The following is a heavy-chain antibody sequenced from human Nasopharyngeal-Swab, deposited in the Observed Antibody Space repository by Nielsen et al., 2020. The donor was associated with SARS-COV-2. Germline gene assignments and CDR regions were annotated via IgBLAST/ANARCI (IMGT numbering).Heavy chain of an antibody. J-gene: IGHJ6*02. CDR2: IYTSGST. D-gene: IGHD6-13*01. Sequence: WIRQPPGKGLEWIGRIYTSGSTNYNPSLKNRVTMSVDTSKNQFSLKLSSVTAADTAVYYCARDEPSSWSNTYYYYYGMDVWGQGTTVTVSS. V-gene: IGHV4-4*07. CDR3: ARDEPSSWSNTYYYYYGMDV.